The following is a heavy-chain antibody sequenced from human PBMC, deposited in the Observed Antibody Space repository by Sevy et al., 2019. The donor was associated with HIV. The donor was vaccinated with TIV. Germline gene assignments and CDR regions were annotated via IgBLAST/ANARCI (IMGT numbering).Heavy chain of an antibody. CDR2: ISISSNYI. CDR1: GFTFSRSS. CDR3: AGDRKEMVKGADDSFHI. D-gene: IGHD3-10*01. J-gene: IGHJ3*02. Sequence: GGSLRLSCIASGFTFSRSSMNWVRQAPGKGLEWVSSISISSNYIYYSDSMKGRFTISRDNAKNSLYLQMNSLRAEDTAVHYCAGDRKEMVKGADDSFHIWGQGTMVTVSS. V-gene: IGHV3-21*01.